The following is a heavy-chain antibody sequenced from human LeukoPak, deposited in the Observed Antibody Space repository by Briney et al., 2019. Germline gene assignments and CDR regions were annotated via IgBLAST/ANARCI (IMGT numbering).Heavy chain of an antibody. CDR1: GYTFTSYD. V-gene: IGHV1-8*01. J-gene: IGHJ4*02. Sequence: ASVKVSCKASGYTFTSYDINWVRQATGQGLEWTGWMNPNSGNTDYAQKFQGRVTMTRNTSITTAHMELSSLRSEDTAVYYCARAQRYCGSTSCYAPVAFWGQGTLVTVSS. D-gene: IGHD2-2*01. CDR3: ARAQRYCGSTSCYAPVAF. CDR2: MNPNSGNT.